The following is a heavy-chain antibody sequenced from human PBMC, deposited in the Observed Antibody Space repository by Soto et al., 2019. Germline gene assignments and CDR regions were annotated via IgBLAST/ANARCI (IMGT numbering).Heavy chain of an antibody. D-gene: IGHD3-10*01. V-gene: IGHV4-39*01. CDR1: GGSVNSNRYY. CDR3: ARHNYGSGSTYFDY. Sequence: PSETLSLTCTVSGGSVNSNRYYWAWIRQPPGKGLEWIGNIFYTGSTNYSPSLKSRLTISVDTSKNQLSLKLNSMTAADTAVYYCARHNYGSGSTYFDYWGQGTLVTVSS. J-gene: IGHJ4*02. CDR2: IFYTGST.